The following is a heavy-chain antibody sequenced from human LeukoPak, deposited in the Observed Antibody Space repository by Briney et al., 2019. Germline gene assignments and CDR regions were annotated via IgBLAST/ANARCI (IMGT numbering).Heavy chain of an antibody. CDR2: ISSSGSTI. Sequence: GGSLRLSCAASGFTFSSYEMNWVRQAPGKGLEWVSFISSSGSTIYYADSVKGRFTISRDNAKNSLYLQMNSLRAEDTAVYYCARDGREGYYYYYYMDVWGKGTTVTVSS. V-gene: IGHV3-48*03. CDR1: GFTFSSYE. D-gene: IGHD1-26*01. CDR3: ARDGREGYYYYYYMDV. J-gene: IGHJ6*03.